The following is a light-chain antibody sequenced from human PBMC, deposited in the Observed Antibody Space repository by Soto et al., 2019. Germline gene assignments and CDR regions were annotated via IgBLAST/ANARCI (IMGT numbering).Light chain of an antibody. CDR1: SSDVGSYDL. CDR3: CPYPHSPPPPYV. J-gene: IGLJ1*01. Sequence: QSALTQPASVSASPGQSITISCTGTSSDVGSYDLVSWYQHHPGKAPKLIIYEGSKRPSGVSNRFSGSKSGNTASLTISGLLAEDEVVFFGCPYPHSPPPPYVSGSGPKAPVL. CDR2: EGS. V-gene: IGLV2-23*01.